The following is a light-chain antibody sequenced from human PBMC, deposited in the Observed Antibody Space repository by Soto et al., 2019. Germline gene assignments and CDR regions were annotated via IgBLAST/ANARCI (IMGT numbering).Light chain of an antibody. CDR3: QQYYCTPLT. CDR1: QSVLYSSNNKNY. V-gene: IGKV4-1*01. Sequence: DIVMTQSPDSLAVSLGERATINCKSSQSVLYSSNNKNYLAWYQQKPGQPPKLPIYWASTRESGVADRFSGSGSGTDFTLTISSLQAEDVAVYYCQQYYCTPLTFGGGTKVEIK. CDR2: WAS. J-gene: IGKJ4*01.